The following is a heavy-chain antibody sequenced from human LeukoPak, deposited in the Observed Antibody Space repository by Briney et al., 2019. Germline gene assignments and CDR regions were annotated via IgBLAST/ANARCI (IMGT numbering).Heavy chain of an antibody. J-gene: IGHJ6*03. CDR2: ISAYNGNT. CDR1: GYTFTSYG. D-gene: IGHD2-2*01. CDR3: ARDRVVPAAIYYYYMDV. Sequence: ASVNVSCKASGYTFTSYGISWVRQAPGQGLEWMGWISAYNGNTNYAQKLQGRVTMTTDTSTSTAYMELRSLRSDDTAVYYCARDRVVPAAIYYYYMDVWGKGTTVTVSS. V-gene: IGHV1-18*01.